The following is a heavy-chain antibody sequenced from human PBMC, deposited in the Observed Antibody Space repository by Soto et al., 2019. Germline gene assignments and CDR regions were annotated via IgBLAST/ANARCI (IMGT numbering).Heavy chain of an antibody. CDR1: GGSISGYY. CDR3: ARTYSHEAYYYFYLAF. CDR2: IYYSGST. J-gene: IGHJ6*03. D-gene: IGHD4-4*01. Sequence: LSLTCTVSGGSISGYYCSWIRQPPGKGLEWIGYIYYSGSTNYNPSLKSRVTISVDTSKNQFSLKLSSVTAADTAVYYCARTYSHEAYYYFYLAFWGKGTTVTGSS. V-gene: IGHV4-59*08.